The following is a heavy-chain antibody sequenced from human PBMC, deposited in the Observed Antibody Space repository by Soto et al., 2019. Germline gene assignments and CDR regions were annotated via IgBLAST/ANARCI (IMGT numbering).Heavy chain of an antibody. CDR3: ARDREPIQLWTSHYYYMDV. J-gene: IGHJ6*03. CDR1: GYTFTGYY. Sequence: ASVKVSYKASGYTFTGYYMHWVRQAPGQGLEWMGCINPNSGGTNYAQKFQGWVTMTRDTSISTAYMELSRLRSDDTAVYYCARDREPIQLWTSHYYYMDVWGKGTTVTVSS. V-gene: IGHV1-2*04. CDR2: INPNSGGT. D-gene: IGHD5-18*01.